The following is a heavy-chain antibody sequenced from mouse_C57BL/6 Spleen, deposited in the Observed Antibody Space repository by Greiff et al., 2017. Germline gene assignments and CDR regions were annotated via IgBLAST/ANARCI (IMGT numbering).Heavy chain of an antibody. CDR2: IYPRSGNT. Sequence: VQRVESGAELARPGASVKLSCKASGYTFTSYGISWVKQRTGQGLEWIGEIYPRSGNTYYNEKFKGKATLTADKSSSTAYMELRSLTSEDSAVYFCARYYDGYYFDYWGQGTTLTVSS. J-gene: IGHJ2*01. V-gene: IGHV1-81*01. CDR1: GYTFTSYG. CDR3: ARYYDGYYFDY. D-gene: IGHD2-3*01.